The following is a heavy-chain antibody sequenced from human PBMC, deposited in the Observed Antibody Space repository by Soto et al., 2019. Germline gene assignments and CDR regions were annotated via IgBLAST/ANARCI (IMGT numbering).Heavy chain of an antibody. CDR3: ITERDIVVVPSAMAY. V-gene: IGHV3-15*07. CDR2: IKSDTDGGTT. J-gene: IGHJ4*02. CDR1: GYTFSNGW. D-gene: IGHD2-2*01. Sequence: GGSLRLSCAASGYTFSNGWMNWVRQAPGKGLEWVGRIKSDTDGGTTDYAASVKGRFTISRDDSKNMLYLQMNSLKTEDTAVYYCITERDIVVVPSAMAYWGQGTLVTVSS.